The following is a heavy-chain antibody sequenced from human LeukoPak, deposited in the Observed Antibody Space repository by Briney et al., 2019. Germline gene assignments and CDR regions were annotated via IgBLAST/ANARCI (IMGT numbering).Heavy chain of an antibody. CDR3: SVHCISSTCYDYYYRINV. D-gene: IGHD2-2*01. CDR2: IQSNADGGTT. J-gene: IGHJ6*02. V-gene: IGHV3-15*01. CDR1: GFTFSSAW. Sequence: GWSLTLSCAVSGFTFSSAWMSWVRQAPGKGLEWVGRIQSNADGGTTDYAAPVKGRFTISRDDSKNTLFLQMNSLKTEDTAVYYCSVHCISSTCYDYYYRINVWGRGTTVTVSS.